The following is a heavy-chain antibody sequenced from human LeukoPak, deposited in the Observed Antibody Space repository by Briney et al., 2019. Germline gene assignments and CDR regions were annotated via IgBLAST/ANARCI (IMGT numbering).Heavy chain of an antibody. J-gene: IGHJ4*02. CDR2: ISSTSFYT. D-gene: IGHD3-22*01. CDR3: AKAGLYYYDSSGYSVPFDY. CDR1: GFTFSDYY. Sequence: GGSLRLSYAASGFTFSDYYMSWIRQAPGKGLEWISSISSTSFYTNYADSVKGRLTISRDNAKNSLHLQMSSLRAEDTAVYYCAKAGLYYYDSSGYSVPFDYWGQGTLVTVSS. V-gene: IGHV3-11*05.